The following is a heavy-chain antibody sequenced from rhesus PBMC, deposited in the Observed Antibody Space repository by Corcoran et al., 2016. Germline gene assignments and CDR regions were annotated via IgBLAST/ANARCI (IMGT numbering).Heavy chain of an antibody. Sequence: QVQLQESGPGLVKPSETLSLTCAVSGGSISDSYHWTWIRQPPGKGLEWIGNIYGTSANTYYNPSLKSRVTISKDTSKNQFFLKLSSVTAADTAVYFCASRGYTYRPDYWGQGVLVTVSS. J-gene: IGHJ4*01. CDR2: IYGTSANT. V-gene: IGHV4S9*01. CDR1: GGSISDSYH. D-gene: IGHD5-36*02. CDR3: ASRGYTYRPDY.